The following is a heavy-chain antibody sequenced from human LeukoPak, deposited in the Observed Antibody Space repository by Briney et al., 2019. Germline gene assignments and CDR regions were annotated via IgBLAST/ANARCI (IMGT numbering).Heavy chain of an antibody. Sequence: PSETLSLTCTVSGGSISSYYWSWIRQPPGKGLEWIGYIYYSGSTNYNPSLKSRVTISVDTSKNQFSLELSSVTAADTAVYYCARGLIMAVAGRGEFHYWGQGTLVTVSS. CDR2: IYYSGST. CDR3: ARGLIMAVAGRGEFHY. CDR1: GGSISSYY. J-gene: IGHJ4*02. V-gene: IGHV4-59*01. D-gene: IGHD6-13*01.